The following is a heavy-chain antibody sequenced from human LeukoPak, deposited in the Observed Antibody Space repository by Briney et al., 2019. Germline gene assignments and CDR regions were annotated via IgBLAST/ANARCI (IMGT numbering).Heavy chain of an antibody. CDR2: INSDGSST. J-gene: IGHJ5*02. CDR3: ARGYSSSWYLVNWFDP. Sequence: GGSLRLSCAASGFTFSSYWMHWVRQAPGKGLVWVSRINSDGSSTSYADSVKGRFTISRDNAKNTLYLQMNSLRAEDTAVYYCARGYSSSWYLVNWFDPWGQGTLVTVSS. D-gene: IGHD6-13*01. CDR1: GFTFSSYW. V-gene: IGHV3-74*01.